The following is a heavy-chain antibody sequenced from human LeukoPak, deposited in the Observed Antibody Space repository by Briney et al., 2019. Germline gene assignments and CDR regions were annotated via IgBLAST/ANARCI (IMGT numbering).Heavy chain of an antibody. D-gene: IGHD1-26*01. J-gene: IGHJ5*02. CDR2: IYHSGST. V-gene: IGHV4-38-2*02. Sequence: PSETLSLTCTVSGYSISSGYYWGWIRQPPGKGLEWIGSIYHSGSTYYNPSLKSRVTISVDTSKNQFSLKLSSVTAADTAVYYCARDKNGGATANWFDPWAREPWSPSPQ. CDR1: GYSISSGYY. CDR3: ARDKNGGATANWFDP.